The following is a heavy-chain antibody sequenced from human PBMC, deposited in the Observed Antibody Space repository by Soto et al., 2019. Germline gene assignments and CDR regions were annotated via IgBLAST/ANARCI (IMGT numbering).Heavy chain of an antibody. CDR1: GGSFSGYY. CDR3: VRGSRSSTSDGYYFDY. J-gene: IGHJ4*02. Sequence: SETLSLTCAVYGGSFSGYYWSWIRQPPGKGLEWIGEINHSGSTNCNPSLKSRVTISVDTSKNQFSLKLSSVAAADTAVYYCVRGSRSSTSDGYYFDYWGQGTLVTVSS. CDR2: INHSGST. D-gene: IGHD2-2*01. V-gene: IGHV4-34*01.